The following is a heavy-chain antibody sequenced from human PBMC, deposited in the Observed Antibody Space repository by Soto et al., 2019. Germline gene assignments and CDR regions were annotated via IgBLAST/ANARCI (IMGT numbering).Heavy chain of an antibody. J-gene: IGHJ6*02. Sequence: QVQLVESGGGVVQPGRSLRLSCAASGFTFSSYGMHWVRQAPGKGLEWVAVISYDGSNKYYADSVKGRFTISRDNSKNTLYLQMNSLRAEDTAVYYCAKGAVAGTVLCGMDVWGQGTTVTVSS. V-gene: IGHV3-30*18. D-gene: IGHD6-19*01. CDR3: AKGAVAGTVLCGMDV. CDR1: GFTFSSYG. CDR2: ISYDGSNK.